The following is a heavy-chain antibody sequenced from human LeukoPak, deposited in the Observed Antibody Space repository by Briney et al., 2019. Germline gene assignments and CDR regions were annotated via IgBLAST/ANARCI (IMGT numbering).Heavy chain of an antibody. J-gene: IGHJ4*02. Sequence: SETLSLTCTVSGGSISSYYWSWIRQPPGKGLEWIGYLYYTGSTNYNASLKSRVTISVDVSKKQISLKLRSVTAADTAVYYCASSTTVTIFDYWGQGTLVTVSS. CDR1: GGSISSYY. CDR2: LYYTGST. D-gene: IGHD4-17*01. CDR3: ASSTTVTIFDY. V-gene: IGHV4-59*01.